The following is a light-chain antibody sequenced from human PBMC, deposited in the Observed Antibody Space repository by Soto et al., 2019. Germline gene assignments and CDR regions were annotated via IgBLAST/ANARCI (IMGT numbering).Light chain of an antibody. CDR1: SSDVGAYNY. Sequence: QSALTQPRSVSGSPGQSVTISCTGTSSDVGAYNYVSWYQQHPGKAPKFMIYDVSKRPSGVPDRFSGSKSGNTASLTISGLQAEDEADYYCQSYDSSLSAYVFGTGTKLTVL. J-gene: IGLJ1*01. V-gene: IGLV2-11*01. CDR2: DVS. CDR3: QSYDSSLSAYV.